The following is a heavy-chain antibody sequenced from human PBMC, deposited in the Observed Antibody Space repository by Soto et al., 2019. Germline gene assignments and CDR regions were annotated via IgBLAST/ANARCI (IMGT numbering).Heavy chain of an antibody. CDR3: ATTHYYGDYDFVY. J-gene: IGHJ4*02. CDR2: IYANTGGT. Sequence: ASVKGSCKASGYTFTSYYVHWVRQAPGQGLEWMGWIYANTGGTEYAERFQGRVTVTWDTSSSIGFMELSRLRSDETAVYYCATTHYYGDYDFVYWGQGALVTDSS. V-gene: IGHV1-2*02. CDR1: GYTFTSYY. D-gene: IGHD4-17*01.